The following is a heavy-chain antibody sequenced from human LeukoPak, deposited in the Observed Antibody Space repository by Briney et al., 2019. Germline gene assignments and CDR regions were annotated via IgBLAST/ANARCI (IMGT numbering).Heavy chain of an antibody. CDR1: GGSISSGDYY. CDR3: ARGGSSSGWYNDY. CDR2: IYYSGST. V-gene: IGHV4-30-4*01. Sequence: SETLSLTCTVSGGSISSGDYYWGWIRQPPGKGLEWIGYIYYSGSTYYNPSLKRRVTISVDTSKNQFSLKLSSVTAADTAVYYCARGGSSSGWYNDYWGQGTLVTVSS. J-gene: IGHJ4*02. D-gene: IGHD6-19*01.